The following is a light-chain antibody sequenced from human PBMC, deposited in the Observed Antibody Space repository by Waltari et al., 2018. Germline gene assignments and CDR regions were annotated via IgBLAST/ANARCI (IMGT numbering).Light chain of an antibody. CDR2: EVT. Sequence: QSALTQPPPASGSPGQSVTISCTGSSSDVGTYNFVSWYQQHPGKAPKLMIYEVTKRPSGVPDRFSGSKSGNTASLSVSGLQAEDEADYYCTSYAGSDKLLFGGGTKLTVL. J-gene: IGLJ3*02. CDR1: SSDVGTYNF. V-gene: IGLV2-8*01. CDR3: TSYAGSDKLL.